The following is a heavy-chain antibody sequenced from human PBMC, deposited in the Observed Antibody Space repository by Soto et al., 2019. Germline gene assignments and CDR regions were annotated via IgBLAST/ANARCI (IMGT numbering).Heavy chain of an antibody. CDR3: ARHMGDLVAWSGYYTGPFDY. V-gene: IGHV4-59*08. D-gene: IGHD3-3*01. CDR2: IYYSGST. Sequence: SETLSLTCTVSGGSISSYYWSWIRQPPGKGLEWIGYIYYSGSTNYNPSLKSRVTISVDTSKNQFSLKLSSVTAADTAVYYCARHMGDLVAWSGYYTGPFDYWGQGTLVTVSS. CDR1: GGSISSYY. J-gene: IGHJ4*02.